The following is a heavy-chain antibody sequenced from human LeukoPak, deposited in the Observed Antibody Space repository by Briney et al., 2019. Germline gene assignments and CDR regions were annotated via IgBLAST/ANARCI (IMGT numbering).Heavy chain of an antibody. V-gene: IGHV3-49*03. CDR2: IRSKAYGGTS. CDR3: TRDQGTGGGYFDWYHYYYGMDV. CDR1: GFTFGDYA. Sequence: GGSLRLSCTASGFTFGDYAMSWFRQAPGKGLEWVGFIRSKAYGGTSEYAASVKGRFTISRDDSKSIAYLQMNSVKTEDTAVYYCTRDQGTGGGYFDWYHYYYGMDVWGQGTTVTVSS. J-gene: IGHJ6*02. D-gene: IGHD3-9*01.